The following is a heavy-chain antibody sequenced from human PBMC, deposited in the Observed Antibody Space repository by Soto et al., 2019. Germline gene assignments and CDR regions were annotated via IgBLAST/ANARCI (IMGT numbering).Heavy chain of an antibody. CDR3: AKGVLLPGVAYFAY. Sequence: EVQLLESGGGLVQPGGSLRLSCAASGFTFSSYAISWVRQAPGKGLEWVSNIGGSGDHTFYADSVKGRFTITRDNSKNTGNLQMNSLRAEDTAVYYCAKGVLLPGVAYFAYWGKGTRVTVSS. J-gene: IGHJ4*02. CDR1: GFTFSSYA. V-gene: IGHV3-23*01. D-gene: IGHD2-21*02. CDR2: IGGSGDHT.